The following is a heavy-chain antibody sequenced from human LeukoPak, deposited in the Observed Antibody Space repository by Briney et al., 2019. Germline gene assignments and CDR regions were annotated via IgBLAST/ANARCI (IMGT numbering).Heavy chain of an antibody. J-gene: IGHJ4*02. Sequence: PGGSLRLSCAASGFTFDDYAMHWVRQAPGKGLEWVSGISWNSGSIGYADSVKGRFTISRDNAKNSLYLQMNSLRAEDTALYYCAKDYYGSGSSSFDYGGQGTLVTVSP. V-gene: IGHV3-9*01. CDR3: AKDYYGSGSSSFDY. CDR2: ISWNSGSI. CDR1: GFTFDDYA. D-gene: IGHD3-10*01.